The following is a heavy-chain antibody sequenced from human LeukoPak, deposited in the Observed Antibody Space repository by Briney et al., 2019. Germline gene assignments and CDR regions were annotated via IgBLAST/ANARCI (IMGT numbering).Heavy chain of an antibody. Sequence: GGSLRLSCAASGFTFSSYSMNWVRQDPGKGLEWVSSISSSSSYIYYADSVKGRFTISRDNAKNSLYLQMNSLRAEDTAVYYCARVGEVSSGWYYNYWGQGTLVTVSS. J-gene: IGHJ4*02. V-gene: IGHV3-21*01. CDR3: ARVGEVSSGWYYNY. D-gene: IGHD6-19*01. CDR1: GFTFSSYS. CDR2: ISSSSSYI.